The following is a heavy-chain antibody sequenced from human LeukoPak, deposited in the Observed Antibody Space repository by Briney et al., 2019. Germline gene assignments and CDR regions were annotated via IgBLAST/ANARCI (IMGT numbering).Heavy chain of an antibody. J-gene: IGHJ5*02. Sequence: PGGSLRLSCAASGFTFSSYSMNWVRQAPGKGLEWVSYISSSSSTIYYADSVKGRFTISRDNAKNSLYLQMNSLRDEDTAVYYCARDSTSCHNCNWFDPWGQGTLVTVSS. CDR3: ARDSTSCHNCNWFDP. CDR1: GFTFSSYS. CDR2: ISSSSSTI. D-gene: IGHD2-2*01. V-gene: IGHV3-48*02.